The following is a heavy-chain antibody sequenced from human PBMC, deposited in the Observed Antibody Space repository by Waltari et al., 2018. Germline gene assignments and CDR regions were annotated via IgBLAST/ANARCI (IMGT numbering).Heavy chain of an antibody. V-gene: IGHV1-2*02. CDR2: INPNSGGT. Sequence: QVQLVQSGAEVKKPGASVRVSCKASGYTFTGHYMHWVRQAPGQGLEWMGWINPNSGGTNYAQKFQGRVTMTRDTSISTAYMELSRLRSDDTAVYYCARDLIGYYGSSGADYWGQGTLVTVSS. J-gene: IGHJ4*02. CDR3: ARDLIGYYGSSGADY. CDR1: GYTFTGHY. D-gene: IGHD3-10*01.